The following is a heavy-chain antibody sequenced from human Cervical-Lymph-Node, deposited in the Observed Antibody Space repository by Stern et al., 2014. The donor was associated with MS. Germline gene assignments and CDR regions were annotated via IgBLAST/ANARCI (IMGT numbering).Heavy chain of an antibody. CDR3: AVLSVDADFDY. V-gene: IGHV1-18*01. CDR1: GYTFSDYA. Sequence: QVQLMQSGAEVKKPGASVKVSCTASGYTFSDYAISWVRQAPGQGLEWMAWISAYNGETNYAQEVQGRVSLTTDTATSTAYMELRSLRSDDTAVYYCAVLSVDADFDYWGQGTLVIVSS. J-gene: IGHJ4*02. D-gene: IGHD5-18*01. CDR2: ISAYNGET.